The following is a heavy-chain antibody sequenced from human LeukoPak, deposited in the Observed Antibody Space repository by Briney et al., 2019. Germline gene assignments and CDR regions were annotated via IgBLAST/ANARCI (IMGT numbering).Heavy chain of an antibody. V-gene: IGHV3-11*01. D-gene: IGHD3-22*01. CDR2: ISSSGSTI. CDR3: ARAQGYYYGSSGYWGY. CDR1: GFTFSDYY. J-gene: IGHJ4*02. Sequence: GGSLILSCAASGFTFSDYYMSWIRQAPGKGLEWVSYISSSGSTIYYADSVKGRFTISRDNAKNSLYLQMNSLRAEDTAVYYCARAQGYYYGSSGYWGYWGQGTLVTVSS.